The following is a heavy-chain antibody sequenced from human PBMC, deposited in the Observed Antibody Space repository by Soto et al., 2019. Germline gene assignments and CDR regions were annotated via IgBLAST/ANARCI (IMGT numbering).Heavy chain of an antibody. CDR1: GFTFRNYW. Sequence: PGGSLRLSCVAYGFTFRNYWMTWVRQAPGKGLEWVANIKEDGGEKYYVDSVKGRFTISRDNAKNSLYLVMDSLRVEDTAVYSCARVTSRGANGLWYDANDLWGKGTVVTVSS. CDR3: ARVTSRGANGLWYDANDL. D-gene: IGHD2-8*01. J-gene: IGHJ3*01. V-gene: IGHV3-7*01. CDR2: IKEDGGEK.